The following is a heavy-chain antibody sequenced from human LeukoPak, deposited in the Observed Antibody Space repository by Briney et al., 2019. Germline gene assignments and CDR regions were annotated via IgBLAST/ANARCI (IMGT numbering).Heavy chain of an antibody. V-gene: IGHV1-24*01. CDR1: GYTLTELS. CDR2: FDPEDGET. D-gene: IGHD2-2*01. CDR3: ARGRGIVPAAMRYYMDV. Sequence: ASVKVSCKVSGYTLTELSMHWVRQAPGKGLEWMGGFDPEDGETIYAQKFQGRVTMTEDTSTDTAYMEPSSLRSEDTAVYYCARGRGIVPAAMRYYMDVWGKGTTVTISS. J-gene: IGHJ6*03.